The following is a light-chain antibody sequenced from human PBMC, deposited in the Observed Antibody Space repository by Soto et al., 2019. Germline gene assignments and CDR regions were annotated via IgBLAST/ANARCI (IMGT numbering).Light chain of an antibody. CDR2: GAS. CDR1: QSVSSSY. J-gene: IGKJ2*01. Sequence: EIVLTQSPGTLSLSPGERATLSCRASQSVSSSYLAWDQQKPGQAPRHLIYGASSRATGIPDRFSGSGSGTDFTLTISRLEPEDFAVYYGQQYGSSPGYTFGQGTKLEIK. CDR3: QQYGSSPGYT. V-gene: IGKV3-20*01.